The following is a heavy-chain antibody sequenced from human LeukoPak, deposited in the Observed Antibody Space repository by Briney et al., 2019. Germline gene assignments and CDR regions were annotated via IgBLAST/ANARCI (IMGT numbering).Heavy chain of an antibody. CDR1: GDSISSYY. V-gene: IGHV4-59*01. Sequence: SEPLSLTCTVSGDSISSYYWSWIRQPPGKGLEWIGYIYYSGSTNYNPSLKSRVTISVDTSKNQFSLTLSSVTAAETAVYYCAREYGDYPSDAFDIWGQGTMVTVSS. J-gene: IGHJ3*02. D-gene: IGHD4-17*01. CDR2: IYYSGST. CDR3: AREYGDYPSDAFDI.